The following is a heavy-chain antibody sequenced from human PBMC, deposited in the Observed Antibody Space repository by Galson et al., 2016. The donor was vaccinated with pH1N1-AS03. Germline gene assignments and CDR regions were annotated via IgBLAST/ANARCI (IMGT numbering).Heavy chain of an antibody. J-gene: IGHJ4*02. CDR1: GGSISSSNW. V-gene: IGHV4-4*02. CDR2: IYHSGST. CDR3: ARYTEYDGRVDY. Sequence: SETLSLTCAVSGGSISSSNWWSWVRQPPGKGLEWIGEIYHSGSTNYNPSLKSRVTILVDKSKNQFSLKLNSVTAADTAVYYCARYTEYDGRVDYWGQGILVTVSS. D-gene: IGHD1-26*01.